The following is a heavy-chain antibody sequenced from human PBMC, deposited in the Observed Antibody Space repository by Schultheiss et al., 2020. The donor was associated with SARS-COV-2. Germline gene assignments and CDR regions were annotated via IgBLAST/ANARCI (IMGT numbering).Heavy chain of an antibody. CDR3: ARGRNYYMDV. Sequence: SETLSLTCAVSGGSISSSNWWSWVRQHPGKGLEWIGYIYYSGSTYYNPSLKSRVTISVDTSKNQFSLKLSSVTAADTAVYYCARGRNYYMDVWGKGTTVTVSS. CDR2: IYYSGST. J-gene: IGHJ6*03. CDR1: GGSISSSNW. V-gene: IGHV4-4*02.